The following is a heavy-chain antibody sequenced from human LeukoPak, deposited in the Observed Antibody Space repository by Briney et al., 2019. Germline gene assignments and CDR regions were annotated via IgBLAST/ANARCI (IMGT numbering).Heavy chain of an antibody. J-gene: IGHJ4*02. Sequence: GGSLRLSCAASGFTFDDYARHWVRQAPGKGLECVSLISGDGGSTYYADSGRGRFTISRDNSKNSLYLQMNSLRTEDTALYYCETDMALDITGFDYWGQGTLVTVTS. CDR3: ETDMALDITGFDY. V-gene: IGHV3-43*02. CDR1: GFTFDDYA. CDR2: ISGDGGST. D-gene: IGHD3-10*01.